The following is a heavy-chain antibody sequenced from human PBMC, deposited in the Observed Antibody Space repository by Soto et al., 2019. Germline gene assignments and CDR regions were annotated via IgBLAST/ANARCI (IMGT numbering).Heavy chain of an antibody. Sequence: SETLSLTCTVSGGSISSYYWSWIRQPPGKGLEWIGYIYYSGSTNYNPSLKSRVTISVDTSKNQFSLKLSSVTAADTAVYYCARDRADDGSGSYFDYWGRGTLVTVSS. CDR1: GGSISSYY. CDR3: ARDRADDGSGSYFDY. CDR2: IYYSGST. D-gene: IGHD3-10*01. V-gene: IGHV4-59*01. J-gene: IGHJ4*02.